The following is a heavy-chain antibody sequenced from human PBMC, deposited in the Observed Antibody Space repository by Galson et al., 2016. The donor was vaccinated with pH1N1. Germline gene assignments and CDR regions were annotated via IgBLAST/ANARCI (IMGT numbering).Heavy chain of an antibody. CDR2: IYHTRDT. CDR3: ARGSRGWFDP. CDR1: GGSVSNYF. Sequence: SETLSLTCSVSGGSVSNYFWSWIRRPPGKGLEWIGYIYHTRDTDYNPSLKSRVTMSVDTSKNQFSLRLTSLTAADTAVYYCARGSRGWFDPWGLGTQVTVSS. D-gene: IGHD3-10*01. J-gene: IGHJ5*02. V-gene: IGHV4-59*02.